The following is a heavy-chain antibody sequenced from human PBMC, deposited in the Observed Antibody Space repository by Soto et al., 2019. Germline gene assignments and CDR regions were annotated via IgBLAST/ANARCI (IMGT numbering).Heavy chain of an antibody. CDR2: VSHSGGI. J-gene: IGHJ6*02. V-gene: IGHV4-34*01. Sequence: SETLSLTCGVHGGSFSGYYWTWIRQSPGKGLEWIGEVSHSGGINYSPSLKGRVTISVDTSNNTFSLKLSSVTAADTAVYYCARAQGWIVGASAGYYYGMDVWGQGTTVTVSS. CDR3: ARAQGWIVGASAGYYYGMDV. CDR1: GGSFSGYY. D-gene: IGHD1-26*01.